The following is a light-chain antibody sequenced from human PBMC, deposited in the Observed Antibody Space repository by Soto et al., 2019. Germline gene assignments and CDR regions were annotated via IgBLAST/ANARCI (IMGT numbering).Light chain of an antibody. CDR1: NIGSKS. V-gene: IGLV3-21*02. J-gene: IGLJ2*01. Sequence: SYELTQPPSVSVAPGQTARITCGGNNIGSKSVHWYQQKPGQAPVLVVYDDSDRPSGIPGRFSGYNSGNTATLTISRVEAGDEADYYCQVWDTGSDHVVFGGGTKLTVL. CDR3: QVWDTGSDHVV. CDR2: DDS.